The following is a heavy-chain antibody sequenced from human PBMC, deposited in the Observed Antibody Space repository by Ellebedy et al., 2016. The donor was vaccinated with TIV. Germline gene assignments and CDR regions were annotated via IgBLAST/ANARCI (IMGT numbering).Heavy chain of an antibody. CDR3: ARGLVVVAASWGMDV. D-gene: IGHD2-15*01. CDR1: GGTFSNHA. J-gene: IGHJ6*02. Sequence: AASVKVSCKASGGTFSNHAISWVRQAPGQGLEWMGGIIPMFGAASYAQKFQGRLTITADESTSTAYMELSSLRSEDTAVYYCARGLVVVAASWGMDVWGRGTTVTVSS. CDR2: IIPMFGAA. V-gene: IGHV1-69*13.